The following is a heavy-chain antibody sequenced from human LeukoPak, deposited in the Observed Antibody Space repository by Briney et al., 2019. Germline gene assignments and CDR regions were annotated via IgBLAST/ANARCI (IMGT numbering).Heavy chain of an antibody. CDR2: ISAYNGNT. J-gene: IGHJ4*02. CDR1: GYTFTSYG. CDR3: ASPDALAGTAIYYFDY. Sequence: ASVKVSCKASGYTFTSYGISWVRQAPGQGLEWMGWISAYNGNTNYAQKLQGRVTITADKSTSTAYMELSSLRSEDTAVYYCASPDALAGTAIYYFDYWGQGTLVTVSS. V-gene: IGHV1-18*01. D-gene: IGHD6-13*01.